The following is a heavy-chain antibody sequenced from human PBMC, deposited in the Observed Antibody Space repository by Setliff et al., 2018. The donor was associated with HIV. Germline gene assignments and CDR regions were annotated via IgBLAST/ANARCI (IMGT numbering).Heavy chain of an antibody. V-gene: IGHV4-39*02. Sequence: PSETLSLTCTVSGGSVSSSSYFWGWIRQPPGTGLEWIGNIYSSGTTFYNPSLKSRVSISVDTSTDHFSLKLSSVTAADTAVSYCARTPGTHYYDRSANFHYFDYWGQGALVTVSS. D-gene: IGHD3-22*01. CDR2: IYSSGTT. J-gene: IGHJ4*02. CDR1: GGSVSSSSYF. CDR3: ARTPGTHYYDRSANFHYFDY.